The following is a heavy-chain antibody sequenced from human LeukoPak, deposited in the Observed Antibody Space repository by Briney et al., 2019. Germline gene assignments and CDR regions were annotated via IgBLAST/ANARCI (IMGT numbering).Heavy chain of an antibody. Sequence: GGSLRLSCAASGFTFSSYSMNWVRQAPGKGLEWVSAIRGIRGTYSTEYADSVKDRFTISRDNSKSTLYLQMNSLRAEDTAVYYCGRDPTGDYIGAFDMWGQGTVVTVSS. D-gene: IGHD4-17*01. J-gene: IGHJ3*02. CDR3: GRDPTGDYIGAFDM. V-gene: IGHV3-23*01. CDR1: GFTFSSYS. CDR2: IRGIRGTYST.